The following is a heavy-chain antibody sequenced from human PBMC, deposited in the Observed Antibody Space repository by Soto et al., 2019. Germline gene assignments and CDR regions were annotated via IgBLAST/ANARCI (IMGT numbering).Heavy chain of an antibody. CDR2: ITWNSGNI. CDR3: LKDGLPSLFGLVYDGSNI. J-gene: IGHJ3*02. V-gene: IGHV3-9*01. CDR1: GFTFGDYG. D-gene: IGHD3-3*01. Sequence: EVQLVESGGGLVQPGRSLRLSCVASGFTFGDYGRHWVRHSPGRGPEWVSGITWNSGNIAYAETVKGRFTISRDNAKKSLYLQMNSLRAEDTALYYCLKDGLPSLFGLVYDGSNIWGHGTMVIVSS.